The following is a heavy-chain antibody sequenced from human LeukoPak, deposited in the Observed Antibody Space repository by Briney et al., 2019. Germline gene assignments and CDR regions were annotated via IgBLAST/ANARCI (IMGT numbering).Heavy chain of an antibody. CDR3: ARDRVPSWVIVLMVYATFDY. CDR1: GFTFSSYW. V-gene: IGHV3-7*01. CDR2: IKQDGSEK. J-gene: IGHJ4*02. D-gene: IGHD2-8*01. Sequence: GGSLRLSCAASGFTFSSYWMSWVRQAPGKGLEWVANIKQDGSEKYYVDSVKGRFTISRDNAKNSLYLQMNSLRAEDTAVYYCARDRVPSWVIVLMVYATFDYWGQGTLVTVSS.